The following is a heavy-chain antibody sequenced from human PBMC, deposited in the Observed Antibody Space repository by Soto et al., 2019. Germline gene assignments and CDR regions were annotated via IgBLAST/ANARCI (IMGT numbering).Heavy chain of an antibody. Sequence: PGGSLRLSCATSGFIFSNFGMHWVRQAPGKGLEWVAVIWYDGSNAASADSVKGRFTISRDNSKNTLYLQMSGLRSEDTAVYYCARDPRTARPSAMDVWGQGTTVTV. V-gene: IGHV3-33*08. J-gene: IGHJ6*02. D-gene: IGHD6-6*01. CDR2: IWYDGSNA. CDR3: ARDPRTARPSAMDV. CDR1: GFIFSNFG.